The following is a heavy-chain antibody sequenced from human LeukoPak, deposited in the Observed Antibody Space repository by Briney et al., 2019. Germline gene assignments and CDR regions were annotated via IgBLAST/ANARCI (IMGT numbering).Heavy chain of an antibody. CDR2: ISSSSSYI. J-gene: IGHJ4*02. CDR3: ARGKGPYYDILTGYYEGDY. Sequence: GGSLRLFCAASGFTFSSYSMNWVRQAPGKGLEWVSSISSSSSYIYYADSVKGRFTISRDNAKNSLYLQMNSLRAEDTAVYYCARGKGPYYDILTGYYEGDYWGQGTLVTVSS. CDR1: GFTFSSYS. D-gene: IGHD3-9*01. V-gene: IGHV3-21*01.